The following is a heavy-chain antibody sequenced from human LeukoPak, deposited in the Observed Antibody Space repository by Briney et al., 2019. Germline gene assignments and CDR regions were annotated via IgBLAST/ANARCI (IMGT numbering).Heavy chain of an antibody. CDR1: GFTFSSYE. D-gene: IGHD3-10*01. V-gene: IGHV3-48*03. CDR3: ARYYRLDY. CDR2: ISSSGSNM. J-gene: IGHJ4*02. Sequence: GGSLRLSCAASGFTFSSYEMNWVRQAPGKGLEWVSYISSSGSNMYYADSVKGRFTISRDNSKNTLYLQMNSLRADDTAVYYCARYYRLDYWGQGTLVTVSS.